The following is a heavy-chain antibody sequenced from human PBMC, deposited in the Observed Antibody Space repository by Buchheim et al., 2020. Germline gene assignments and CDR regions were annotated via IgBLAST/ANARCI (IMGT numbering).Heavy chain of an antibody. CDR2: ISYDGSNK. V-gene: IGHV3-30*04. Sequence: QVQLVESGGGVVQPGRSLRLSCAASGFTFSSYAMHWVRQAPGKGLEWVAVISYDGSNKYYADSVKGRFTISRDNSKNTLYLQMNSLRAEDTAVYYCAKDEADYYYDSSGYYFYYWGQGTL. D-gene: IGHD3-22*01. CDR3: AKDEADYYYDSSGYYFYY. J-gene: IGHJ4*02. CDR1: GFTFSSYA.